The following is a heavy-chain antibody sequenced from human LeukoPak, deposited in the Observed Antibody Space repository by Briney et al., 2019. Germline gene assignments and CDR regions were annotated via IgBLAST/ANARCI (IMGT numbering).Heavy chain of an antibody. D-gene: IGHD4-17*01. CDR1: GYPFASYG. Sequence: GASVKVSCKASGYPFASYGISWVRQAPGQGLEWMGWISAYKGNTNYAQKFQGRVTMTTDTSTSTAYMELRSLRSDDTAVYYCARERTVTQRPLDYWGQGTLVTVSS. V-gene: IGHV1-18*01. J-gene: IGHJ4*02. CDR3: ARERTVTQRPLDY. CDR2: ISAYKGNT.